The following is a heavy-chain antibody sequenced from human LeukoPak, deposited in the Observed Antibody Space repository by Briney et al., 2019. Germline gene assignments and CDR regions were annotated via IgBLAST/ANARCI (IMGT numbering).Heavy chain of an antibody. Sequence: PGGSLRLSCAASGFTFSSYSMNWVRQAPGKGLEWVGRIKSKTDGGTTDYAAPVKGRSTISRDDSKNTLYLQMNSLKTEDTAVYYCTTDLRYCSSTSCYRLDYWGQGTLVTVSS. J-gene: IGHJ4*02. CDR1: GFTFSSYS. CDR2: IKSKTDGGTT. V-gene: IGHV3-15*01. D-gene: IGHD2-2*01. CDR3: TTDLRYCSSTSCYRLDY.